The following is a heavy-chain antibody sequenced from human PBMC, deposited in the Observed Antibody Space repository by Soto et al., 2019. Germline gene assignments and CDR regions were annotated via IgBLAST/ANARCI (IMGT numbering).Heavy chain of an antibody. CDR1: GFTFSSYG. Sequence: QVQLVESGGGVVQPGRSLRLSCAASGFTFSSYGMHWVRQAPGKGLEWVVVIWYDGSNKYYAESVKGRFTISRDNSKNKLYLQMNSLRAEDTVVYYCGRGRYYDILTGAPSLDPWGQGTEVTVPS. CDR2: IWYDGSNK. CDR3: GRGRYYDILTGAPSLDP. D-gene: IGHD3-9*01. J-gene: IGHJ5*02. V-gene: IGHV3-33*01.